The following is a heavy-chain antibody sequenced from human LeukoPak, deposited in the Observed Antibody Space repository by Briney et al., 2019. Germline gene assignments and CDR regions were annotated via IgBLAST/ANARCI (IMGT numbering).Heavy chain of an antibody. D-gene: IGHD3-3*01. CDR1: GFTFSSYW. V-gene: IGHV3-74*01. CDR2: INTDGSST. CDR3: ARRPPVLRFLEWLPDY. J-gene: IGHJ4*02. Sequence: PGGSLRLSCAASGFTFSSYWMHWVRQAPGKGLVWVSRINTDGSSTSYADSVKGRFTISRDNAKNTLYLQMNSLRAEDTAVYYCARRPPVLRFLEWLPDYWGQGTLVTVSS.